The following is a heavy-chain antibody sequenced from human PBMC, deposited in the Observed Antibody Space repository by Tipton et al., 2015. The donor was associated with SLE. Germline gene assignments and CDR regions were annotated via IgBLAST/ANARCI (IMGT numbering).Heavy chain of an antibody. V-gene: IGHV3-23*01. Sequence: SLRLSCAASGFTFSSYAMSWVRQAPGKGLEWVSAISGSGGSTYYADSVKGRFTISRDNSKNTLYLQMNSLRAEDTAVYYCAKDLGSSWFFYYFDYWGQGTLVTVSS. CDR3: AKDLGSSWFFYYFDY. J-gene: IGHJ4*02. D-gene: IGHD6-13*01. CDR1: GFTFSSYA. CDR2: ISGSGGST.